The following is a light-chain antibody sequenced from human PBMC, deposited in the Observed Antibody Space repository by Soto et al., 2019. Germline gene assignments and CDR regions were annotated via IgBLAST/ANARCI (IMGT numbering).Light chain of an antibody. CDR2: AAS. Sequence: DIQLTQSPSFLSASVGDRVTITCRASQGISSYLAWYQQKPGKAPKLLIYAASTLQSGVPSRFSGSGSGTEFTLTISSLQPADFAPYYCQQLNSYLLTFGGGTKVDIK. CDR1: QGISSY. CDR3: QQLNSYLLT. V-gene: IGKV1-9*01. J-gene: IGKJ4*01.